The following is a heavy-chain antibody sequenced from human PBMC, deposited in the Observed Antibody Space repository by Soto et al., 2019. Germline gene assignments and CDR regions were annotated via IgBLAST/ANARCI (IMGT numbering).Heavy chain of an antibody. J-gene: IGHJ4*02. V-gene: IGHV3-33*01. CDR1: GFTFSSYG. CDR2: IWYDGSNK. CDR3: ARAGGSGDPYFDY. Sequence: GGSLRLSCAASGFTFSSYGMHWVRQAPGKGLEWVAVIWYDGSNKYYADSVKGRFTISRDNSKNTLYLQMNSLRAEDTAVYYCARAGGSGDPYFDYWGQGTLVTVSS. D-gene: IGHD3-10*01.